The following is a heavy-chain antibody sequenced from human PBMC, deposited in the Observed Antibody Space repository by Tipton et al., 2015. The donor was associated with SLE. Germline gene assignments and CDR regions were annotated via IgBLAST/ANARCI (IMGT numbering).Heavy chain of an antibody. J-gene: IGHJ4*02. CDR2: IYYSGST. D-gene: IGHD3-22*01. V-gene: IGHV4-59*12. CDR1: GGSISSYY. CDR3: ARGRYYDSSGLGY. Sequence: TLPLTCTVSGGSISSYYWSWIRQPPGKGLEWIGYIYYSGSTNYNPSLKSRVTISVDTSKNQFSLKLSSVTAADTAVYYCARGRYYDSSGLGYWGQGTLVTVSS.